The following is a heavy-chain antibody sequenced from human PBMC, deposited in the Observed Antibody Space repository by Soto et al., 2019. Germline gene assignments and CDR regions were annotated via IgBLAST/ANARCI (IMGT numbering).Heavy chain of an antibody. CDR2: INHSGST. Sequence: SETLSLTCAVYGGSFSGYYWSWIRQPPGKGLEWIGEINHSGSTNYNPSLKSRVTISVDTSKNQFSLKLSSVTAADTAVYYCARAYSSDLDYYYGMDVWGQGTTVTVS. D-gene: IGHD6-19*01. J-gene: IGHJ6*02. CDR3: ARAYSSDLDYYYGMDV. V-gene: IGHV4-34*01. CDR1: GGSFSGYY.